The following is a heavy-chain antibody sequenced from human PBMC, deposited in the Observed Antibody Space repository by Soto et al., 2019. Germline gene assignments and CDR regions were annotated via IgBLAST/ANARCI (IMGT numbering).Heavy chain of an antibody. V-gene: IGHV4-4*07. Sequence: SETLSLTCNVSGRSMISYYWSWIRQPAGKGLEWIGRIYTGGNTNYNPSLKSRVTMSVDTSKSQFSLSLTSVTAADTAVYYCAREGDDRHFFFDSWGQGTLVTVS. CDR3: AREGDDRHFFFDS. CDR2: IYTGGNT. CDR1: GRSMISYY. J-gene: IGHJ4*02. D-gene: IGHD3-3*02.